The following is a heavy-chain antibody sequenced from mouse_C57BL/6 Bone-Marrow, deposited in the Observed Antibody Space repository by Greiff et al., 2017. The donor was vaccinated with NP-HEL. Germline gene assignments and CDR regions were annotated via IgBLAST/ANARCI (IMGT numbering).Heavy chain of an antibody. D-gene: IGHD3-2*02. CDR2: IYPGDGDT. CDR1: GYAFSSSW. J-gene: IGHJ4*01. Sequence: QVQLQQSGPELVKPGASVKISCKASGYAFSSSWMNWVKQRPGKGLEWIGRIYPGDGDTNYNGKFKGKATLTADKSSSTAYMQLSSLTSEDSAVYFCARRQLRLQDYAMDYWGQGTSVTVSS. CDR3: ARRQLRLQDYAMDY. V-gene: IGHV1-82*01.